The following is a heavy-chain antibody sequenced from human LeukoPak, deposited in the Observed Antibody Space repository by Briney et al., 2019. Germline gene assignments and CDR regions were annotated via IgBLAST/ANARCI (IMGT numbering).Heavy chain of an antibody. D-gene: IGHD4-17*01. V-gene: IGHV1-2*02. J-gene: IGHJ4*02. CDR1: GYTFTGYY. Sequence: ASVKVSCKASGYTFTGYYMHWVRQAPGQGLEWMGWINPNSGGTNYAQKFQGRVTMTRDTSISTAYMELSRLRSDDTAVYYCARAAETTVTADYWGQGTLVTVSS. CDR2: INPNSGGT. CDR3: ARAAETTVTADY.